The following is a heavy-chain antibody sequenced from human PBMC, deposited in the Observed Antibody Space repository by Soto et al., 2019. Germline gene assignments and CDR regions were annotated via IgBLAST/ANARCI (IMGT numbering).Heavy chain of an antibody. Sequence: GASVKVSRKASGYTFTSYYMHWVRQAPGQGLEWMGIINPCGGSTSYAQKFQGRVTMTRDTSTSTVYMELSSLRSEDTAVYYCARVGDHSSGWSDYFDYWGQGTLVTVSS. D-gene: IGHD6-19*01. CDR1: GYTFTSYY. CDR3: ARVGDHSSGWSDYFDY. J-gene: IGHJ4*02. CDR2: INPCGGST. V-gene: IGHV1-46*01.